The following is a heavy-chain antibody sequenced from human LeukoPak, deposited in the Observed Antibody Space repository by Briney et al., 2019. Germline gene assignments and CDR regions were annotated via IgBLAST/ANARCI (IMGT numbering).Heavy chain of an antibody. CDR1: GFTFSQYW. J-gene: IGHJ3*02. Sequence: GGSLRLSCAASGFTFSQYWMHWVRQTPGKGLVWVSRINNDGSGPSYADSVKGRFTISRDNAKNTLYLQMNSLRAEDTAVYYCARRQLGDAFDIWGQGTMVTVSS. CDR2: INNDGSGP. D-gene: IGHD6-13*01. V-gene: IGHV3-74*01. CDR3: ARRQLGDAFDI.